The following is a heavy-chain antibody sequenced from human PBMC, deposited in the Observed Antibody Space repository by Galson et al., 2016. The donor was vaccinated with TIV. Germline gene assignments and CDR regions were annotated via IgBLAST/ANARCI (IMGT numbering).Heavy chain of an antibody. CDR2: IIPFLHTP. D-gene: IGHD2-8*02. CDR1: GGIFSTYS. CDR3: ARSSFVGGVHLYSFDF. J-gene: IGHJ4*02. V-gene: IGHV1-69*05. Sequence: SVKVSCKASGGIFSTYSFGWVRQAPGQGLEWMGGIIPFLHTPNYAQKFQGRLTFPTDESPSTPYMDLSSLRSQDTAIYYCARSSFVGGVHLYSFDFWGQGTLVTVSS.